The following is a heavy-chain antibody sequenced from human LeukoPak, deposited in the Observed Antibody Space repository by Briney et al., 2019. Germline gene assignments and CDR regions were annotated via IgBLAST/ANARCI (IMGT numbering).Heavy chain of an antibody. D-gene: IGHD6-19*01. CDR1: GYTFTSYG. CDR2: ISAYNGNT. CDR3: GRDRRQWLYYYYGMDV. J-gene: IGHJ6*02. V-gene: IGHV1-18*01. Sequence: ASVKVSCKASGYTFTSYGISWVRQAPGQGLEWMGWISAYNGNTNYAQKLQGRVTMTTDTSTSTAYMELRSLRSDYTAVYYCGRDRRQWLYYYYGMDVWGQGTTVTVSS.